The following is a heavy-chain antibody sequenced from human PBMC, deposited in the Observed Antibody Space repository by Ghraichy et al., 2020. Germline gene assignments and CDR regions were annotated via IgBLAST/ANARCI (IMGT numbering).Heavy chain of an antibody. CDR2: ISGSGGST. J-gene: IGHJ3*02. Sequence: GESLNISCAASGFTFSSYAMSWVRQAPGKGLEWVSAISGSGGSTYYADSVKGRFTISRDNSKNTLYLQMNSLRAEDTAVYYCAKDWNGDYDPDAFDIWGQGTMVTVSS. D-gene: IGHD4-17*01. V-gene: IGHV3-23*01. CDR3: AKDWNGDYDPDAFDI. CDR1: GFTFSSYA.